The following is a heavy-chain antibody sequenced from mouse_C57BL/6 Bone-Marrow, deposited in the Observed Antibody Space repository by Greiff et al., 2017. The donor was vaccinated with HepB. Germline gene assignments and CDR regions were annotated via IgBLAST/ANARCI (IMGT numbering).Heavy chain of an antibody. CDR3: ARLVCLITTVVEWYFDV. V-gene: IGHV1-39*01. J-gene: IGHJ1*03. CDR2: INPNYGTT. CDR1: GYSFTDYN. Sequence: EVQLQQSGPELVKPGASVKISCKASGYSFTDYNMNWVKQSNGKSLEWIGVINPNYGTTSYNQKFKGKATLTVDQSSSTAYMQLNSLTSEDSAVYYCARLVCLITTVVEWYFDVWGTGTTVTVSS. D-gene: IGHD1-1*01.